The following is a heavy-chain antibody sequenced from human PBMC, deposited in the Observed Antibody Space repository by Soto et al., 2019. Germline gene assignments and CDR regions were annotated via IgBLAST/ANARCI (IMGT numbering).Heavy chain of an antibody. Sequence: ASVKVSCKASGYTFTGYYMHWVRQAPGQGLEWMGWINPNSGGTNYAQKFQGRVTMTRDTSISTAYMELSRLRSDDTAVYYCARDLSHYDFWSGYLHWGQGTLVTVAS. J-gene: IGHJ4*02. D-gene: IGHD3-3*01. V-gene: IGHV1-2*02. CDR1: GYTFTGYY. CDR3: ARDLSHYDFWSGYLH. CDR2: INPNSGGT.